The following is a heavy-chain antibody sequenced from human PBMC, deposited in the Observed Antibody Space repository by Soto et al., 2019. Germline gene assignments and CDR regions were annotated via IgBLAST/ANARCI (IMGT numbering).Heavy chain of an antibody. D-gene: IGHD6-13*01. CDR2: IYPGDSDT. CDR3: ATEPYSSSYYYGMDV. Sequence: PGESLKISWKGSGYSFTIYWIGWVRQMPGKGLEWMGIIYPGDSDTRYSPSFQGQVTISADKSISTAYLQWSSLKASDTAMYYCATEPYSSSYYYGMDVWGQGTTVTVSS. CDR1: GYSFTIYW. J-gene: IGHJ6*02. V-gene: IGHV5-51*01.